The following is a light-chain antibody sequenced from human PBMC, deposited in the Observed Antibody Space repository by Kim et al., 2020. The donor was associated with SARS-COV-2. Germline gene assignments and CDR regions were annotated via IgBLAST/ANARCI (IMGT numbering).Light chain of an antibody. V-gene: IGLV1-44*01. CDR1: SSNIGSNA. CDR2: NSN. Sequence: GQRVTISCSGSSSNIGSNAVNWYQHLPGTAPKLLIYNSNQGPSGVPDRFSGSKSGTSAFLAISGLESEDESDYYCAAWDDSLNVYVFGTGTKVTVL. J-gene: IGLJ1*01. CDR3: AAWDDSLNVYV.